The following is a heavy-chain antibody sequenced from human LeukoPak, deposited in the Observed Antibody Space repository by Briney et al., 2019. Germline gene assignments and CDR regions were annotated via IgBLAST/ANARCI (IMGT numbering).Heavy chain of an antibody. CDR1: GFTFSDYY. CDR3: ARGRNTVEV. CDR2: ISSSSSDT. D-gene: IGHD2-15*01. J-gene: IGHJ4*02. Sequence: PGGSLRLSCAASGFTFSDYYMSWIRQAPGKGLEWVSYISSSSSDTNYADPVKGRFTISRDNAKNSLSLQMNSLRAEDTAVCYCARGRNTVEVWGQGTLVTVSS. V-gene: IGHV3-11*05.